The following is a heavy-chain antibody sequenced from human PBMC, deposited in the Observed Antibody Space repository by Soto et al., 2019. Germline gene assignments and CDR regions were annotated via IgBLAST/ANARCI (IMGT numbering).Heavy chain of an antibody. J-gene: IGHJ3*02. V-gene: IGHV4-34*01. CDR3: ARGGKVVVAATEVNAFDI. CDR2: INHSGRV. Sequence: SETIPLTCAADGGSLSGHSWTWMRQSPGKGLEWIGDINHSGRVNYSPSLKSRVTISLDTSKNQFSLKLSSVTAADTAVYYCARGGKVVVAATEVNAFDIWGRGTMVT. D-gene: IGHD2-15*01. CDR1: GGSLSGHS.